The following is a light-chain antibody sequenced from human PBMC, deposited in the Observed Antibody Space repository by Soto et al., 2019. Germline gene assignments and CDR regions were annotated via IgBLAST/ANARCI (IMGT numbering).Light chain of an antibody. CDR3: TSYAGTYSFVYV. V-gene: IGLV2-8*01. J-gene: IGLJ1*01. CDR1: SSDVRAYNY. CDR2: EVS. Sequence: QSVLTQPPSASGSPGQSVTISCTGTSSDVRAYNYVSWYQQLPGKAPKLIIYEVSKRPSGVPDRFSGSKSGNTASLTVSGLQGEDEADYYCTSYAGTYSFVYVFGTGTKLTVL.